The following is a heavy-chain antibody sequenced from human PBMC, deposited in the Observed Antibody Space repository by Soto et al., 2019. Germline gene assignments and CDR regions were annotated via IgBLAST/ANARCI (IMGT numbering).Heavy chain of an antibody. CDR3: ARAKWELLAFDY. Sequence: QVQLVESGGGLVKPGGSLRLSCVASGFTFSDYYMSWIRQAPGKGLEWVSYISSSSSYTNYADSVKGRFTISRDNAKNSLYLQMNSLRAEDTAVYYCARAKWELLAFDYWGQGTLVTVSS. CDR2: ISSSSSYT. J-gene: IGHJ4*02. D-gene: IGHD1-26*01. CDR1: GFTFSDYY. V-gene: IGHV3-11*05.